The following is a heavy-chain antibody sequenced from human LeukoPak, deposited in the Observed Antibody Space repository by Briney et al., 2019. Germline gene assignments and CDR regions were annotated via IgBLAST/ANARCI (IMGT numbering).Heavy chain of an antibody. D-gene: IGHD5-24*01. V-gene: IGHV1-46*01. CDR2: INPSDGST. CDR1: GYTFTSYY. Sequence: ASVKVSCKASGYTFTSYYIHWVRQAPGQGFEWMAIINPSDGSTTNSQKFQGRVTMTRDTSTSTVYMELSGLRSEDTALYYCARIRDGYNDAYDIWGQGTMVTVSS. CDR3: ARIRDGYNDAYDI. J-gene: IGHJ3*02.